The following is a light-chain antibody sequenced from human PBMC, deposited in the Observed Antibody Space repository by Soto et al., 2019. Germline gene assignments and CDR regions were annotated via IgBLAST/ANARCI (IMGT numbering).Light chain of an antibody. CDR2: LGS. CDR1: QSLLHSSGYKY. Sequence: DIVMTQSPLSLPVTPGEPASISCRSSQSLLHSSGYKYLDWYLQKPGQSPQLLIYLGSNRASGVPDRFSGSGSGTDFTLKISRVEAEDVGVYYCMQALQTPVTFGGGTKVEIK. CDR3: MQALQTPVT. V-gene: IGKV2-28*01. J-gene: IGKJ4*01.